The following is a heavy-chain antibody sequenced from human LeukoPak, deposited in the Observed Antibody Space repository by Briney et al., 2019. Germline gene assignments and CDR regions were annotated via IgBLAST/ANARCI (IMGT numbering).Heavy chain of an antibody. D-gene: IGHD4-23*01. V-gene: IGHV4-59*13. CDR3: ARGGYGGQPDY. J-gene: IGHJ4*02. CDR2: IYYSGST. CDR1: GGSISSYY. Sequence: SETLSLTCTVSGGSISSYYWSWIRQPPGKGLEWIGYIYYSGSTDYNPSLKSRVTISVDTSKNQFSLKLSSVTAADTAVYYCARGGYGGQPDYWGQGTLVTVSS.